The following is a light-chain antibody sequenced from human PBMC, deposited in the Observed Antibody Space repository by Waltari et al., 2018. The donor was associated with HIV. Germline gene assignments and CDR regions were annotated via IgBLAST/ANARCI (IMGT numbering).Light chain of an antibody. CDR2: YDS. V-gene: IGLV3-21*04. Sequence: YVLTQPPSVSVAQGKTATITCEGNRIGTKSVHWYQQKSGQAPQLIIYYDSDRPSGIPERFSGSNSGSAATLTISRVEDGDEADYYCEVWDETRNRVVFGGGTKLFAL. J-gene: IGLJ2*01. CDR3: EVWDETRNRVV. CDR1: RIGTKS.